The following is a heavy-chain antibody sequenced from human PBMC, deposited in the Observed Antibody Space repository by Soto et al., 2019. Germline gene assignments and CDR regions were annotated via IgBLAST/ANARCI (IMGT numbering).Heavy chain of an antibody. J-gene: IGHJ6*03. CDR1: GFTFSSYA. CDR3: ARDDCSSTSCYTYMDV. Sequence: GESLRLSCAASGFTFSSYAMHWVRQAPGKGLEYVSAISSNGGSTYYANSVKGRFTISRDNSKNTLYLQMGSLRAEDMAVYYCARDDCSSTSCYTYMDVWGKGTTVTVSS. V-gene: IGHV3-64*01. D-gene: IGHD2-2*02. CDR2: ISSNGGST.